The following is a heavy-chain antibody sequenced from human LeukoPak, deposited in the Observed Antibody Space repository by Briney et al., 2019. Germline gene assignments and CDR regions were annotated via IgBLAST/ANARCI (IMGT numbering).Heavy chain of an antibody. J-gene: IGHJ6*04. D-gene: IGHD3-3*01. Sequence: GGSLRLSCAASGFTFSSYAMHWVRQAPGKGLEWVAVISYDGSNKYYADSVKGRFTISRDNSKNTLYLQMNSLRAEDTAVYYCARGIKQTYYDFWSGYYPVGDVWGKGTTVTVSP. CDR3: ARGIKQTYYDFWSGYYPVGDV. CDR1: GFTFSSYA. CDR2: ISYDGSNK. V-gene: IGHV3-30-3*01.